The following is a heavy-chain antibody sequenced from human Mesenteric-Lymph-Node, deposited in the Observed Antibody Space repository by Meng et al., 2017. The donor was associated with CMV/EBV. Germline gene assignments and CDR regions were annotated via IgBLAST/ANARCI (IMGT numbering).Heavy chain of an antibody. V-gene: IGHV3-48*03. CDR1: GLTFSSFE. D-gene: IGHD3-3*01. J-gene: IGHJ4*02. Sequence: GGSLRLSCAASGLTFSSFEMNWVRQSPGRGLEWLAYINPSGSVMEYADSVQGRFTISRDNAKNSVYLQMNSLRDDDTAVYYCAREAIFGVVMEYYFDYWGQGTLVTVSS. CDR2: INPSGSVM. CDR3: AREAIFGVVMEYYFDY.